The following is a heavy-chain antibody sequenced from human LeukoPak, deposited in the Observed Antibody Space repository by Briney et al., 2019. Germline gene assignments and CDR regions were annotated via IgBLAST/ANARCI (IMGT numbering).Heavy chain of an antibody. Sequence: QSGGSLRLSCAASGFTFSVSALHWVRQASGRGLEWVGRIRSKANSYATTYVASVKGRFTISRDDSKNTAYLQMNSLRTEDTAVYYCTMVAAATPLGYCWGQGTLVTVSS. CDR2: IRSKANSYAT. D-gene: IGHD2-15*01. J-gene: IGHJ4*02. CDR3: TMVAAATPLGYC. CDR1: GFTFSVSA. V-gene: IGHV3-73*01.